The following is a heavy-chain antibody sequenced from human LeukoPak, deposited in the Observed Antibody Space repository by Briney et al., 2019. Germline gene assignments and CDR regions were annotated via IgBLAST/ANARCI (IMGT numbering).Heavy chain of an antibody. CDR3: ARELSHWYFDL. CDR1: GFTFNNYW. J-gene: IGHJ2*01. V-gene: IGHV3-7*01. Sequence: GGSRRLSCAASGFTFNNYWMNWVRQAPGKGLEWVADIKEEGSEKNYVDSVKGRFTISRDNAKNSLYLQMNSLRAEDTAIYYCARELSHWYFDLWGRGTLVTVSS. CDR2: IKEEGSEK.